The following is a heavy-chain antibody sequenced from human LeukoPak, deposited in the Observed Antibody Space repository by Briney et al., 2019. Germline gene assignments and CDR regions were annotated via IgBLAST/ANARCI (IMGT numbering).Heavy chain of an antibody. D-gene: IGHD2-15*01. Sequence: GSLSLSCAASGFTFSSYAMHWVRQAPGKGLEYVSAISSNGGSTYYANSVKGRFTISRDNSKNTLYLQMGSLRAEDMAVYYCARRSGEWWEPHPFDYWGQGTLVTVSS. CDR3: ARRSGEWWEPHPFDY. CDR1: GFTFSSYA. J-gene: IGHJ4*02. CDR2: ISSNGGST. V-gene: IGHV3-64*01.